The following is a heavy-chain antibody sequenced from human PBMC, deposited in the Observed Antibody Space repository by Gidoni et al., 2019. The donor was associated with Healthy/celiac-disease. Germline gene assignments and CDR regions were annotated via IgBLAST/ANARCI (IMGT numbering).Heavy chain of an antibody. D-gene: IGHD2-15*01. CDR3: ARSGVVVPSTYYYYGMDV. V-gene: IGHV4-59*01. CDR1: GGSISSYY. J-gene: IGHJ6*02. CDR2: IYYSGST. Sequence: QVQLQESGPGLVKPSETLSLTCTVSGGSISSYYWSWIRQPPGKGLEWIGYIYYSGSTNYNPSLKSRVTISVDTSKNQFSLKLSSVTAADTAVYYCARSGVVVPSTYYYYGMDVWGQGTTVTVSS.